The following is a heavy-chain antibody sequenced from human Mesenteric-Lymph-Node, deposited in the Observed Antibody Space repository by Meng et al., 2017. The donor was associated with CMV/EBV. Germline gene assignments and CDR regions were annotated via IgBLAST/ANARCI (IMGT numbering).Heavy chain of an antibody. CDR1: GFTFSSYA. V-gene: IGHV3-30*04. CDR2: ISYDGSNK. J-gene: IGHJ6*02. Sequence: GGSLRLSCAASGFTFSSYAMHWVRQAPGKGLEWVAVISYDGSNKYYADSVKGRFTISRDNAKNSLYLQMNSLRAEDTAVYYCARSSTSRIRYYGMDVWGQGTTVTVSS. D-gene: IGHD6-6*01. CDR3: ARSSTSRIRYYGMDV.